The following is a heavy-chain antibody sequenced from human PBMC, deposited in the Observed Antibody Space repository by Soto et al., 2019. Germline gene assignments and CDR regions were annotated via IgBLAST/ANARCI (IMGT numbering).Heavy chain of an antibody. CDR1: GFTFSSYG. CDR3: ARDDILTGYYKWDYYYYGMDF. D-gene: IGHD3-9*01. Sequence: QVQLVESGGGVVQPGRSLRLSCAASGFTFSSYGMHWVRQAPGKGLEWVAVRWYDGSNKYYADSVKGRFTISRDNSKNTLYMQMNSLRAEDTAVYYCARDDILTGYYKWDYYYYGMDFWCQGTTVTVSS. V-gene: IGHV3-33*01. CDR2: RWYDGSNK. J-gene: IGHJ6*02.